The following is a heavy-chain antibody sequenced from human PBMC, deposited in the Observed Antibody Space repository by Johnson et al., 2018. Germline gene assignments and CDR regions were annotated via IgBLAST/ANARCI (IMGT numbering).Heavy chain of an antibody. Sequence: QVQLGESGGGVVQPGRSLRLCCAASEFTFSTYGMHWVRQAPGKGLEWVAVIWYDGSNKYYADSVKGRFTISRDNSKNTLYLQMNSLRAEDTAVYYCARARMPYGDYLEYFQHWGQGTLVTVSS. CDR2: IWYDGSNK. J-gene: IGHJ1*01. CDR1: EFTFSTYG. V-gene: IGHV3-33*01. CDR3: ARARMPYGDYLEYFQH. D-gene: IGHD4-17*01.